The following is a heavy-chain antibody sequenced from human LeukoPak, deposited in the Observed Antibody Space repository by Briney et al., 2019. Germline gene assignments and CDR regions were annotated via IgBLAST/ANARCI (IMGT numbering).Heavy chain of an antibody. CDR2: IRYDGSNK. CDR3: AGATDQTY. CDR1: GLTLRSYA. D-gene: IGHD1-26*01. J-gene: IGHJ4*02. V-gene: IGHV3-30*02. Sequence: GGPLRLSCEASGLTLRSYALNWVRQAPGKGLEWVAFIRYDGSNKYYADSVKGRFTISRDNSKNTLYLQMNSLRAEDTAVYYCAGATDQTYWGQGTLVTVSS.